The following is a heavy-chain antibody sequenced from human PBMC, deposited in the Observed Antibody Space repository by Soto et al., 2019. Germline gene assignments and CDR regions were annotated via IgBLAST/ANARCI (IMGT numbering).Heavy chain of an antibody. D-gene: IGHD3-3*01. J-gene: IGHJ6*02. V-gene: IGHV3-73*02. Sequence: EVQLVESGGGLVQPGGSLKLSCAASGFTFSGSAMHWVRQASGKGLEWVGRIRSKANSYATAYAASVKGRFTISRDDSKNKAYLQMNSLKTEDTAVYYCTCELRFLEWFPNYYGMDVWGQGTTVTVSS. CDR3: TCELRFLEWFPNYYGMDV. CDR2: IRSKANSYAT. CDR1: GFTFSGSA.